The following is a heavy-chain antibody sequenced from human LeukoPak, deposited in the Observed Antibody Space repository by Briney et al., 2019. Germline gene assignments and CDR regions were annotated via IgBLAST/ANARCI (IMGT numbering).Heavy chain of an antibody. CDR3: ASRVVPAAYSDY. CDR1: GFTFDDYA. CDR2: ISWNSGSI. D-gene: IGHD2-2*01. V-gene: IGHV3-9*01. Sequence: GRSLRLSCAASGFTFDDYAMHWVRQAPGKGLEWVSGISWNSGSIGYADSVKGRFTISRDNAKNSLYLQMNSLRAEDTAVYYCASRVVPAAYSDYWGQGTLVTVSS. J-gene: IGHJ4*02.